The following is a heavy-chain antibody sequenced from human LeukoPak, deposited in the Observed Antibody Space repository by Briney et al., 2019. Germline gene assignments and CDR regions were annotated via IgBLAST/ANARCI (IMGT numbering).Heavy chain of an antibody. D-gene: IGHD3-3*01. Sequence: SETLSLTCTVSGGSISSYYWGWIRQPPGKGLEWIGSIYYSGSTYYNPSLKSRVTISVDTSKNQFSLKLSSVTAADTAVYYCARVLRFLEWSLDYFDYWGQGTLVTVSS. CDR1: GGSISSYY. J-gene: IGHJ4*02. CDR3: ARVLRFLEWSLDYFDY. CDR2: IYYSGST. V-gene: IGHV4-39*07.